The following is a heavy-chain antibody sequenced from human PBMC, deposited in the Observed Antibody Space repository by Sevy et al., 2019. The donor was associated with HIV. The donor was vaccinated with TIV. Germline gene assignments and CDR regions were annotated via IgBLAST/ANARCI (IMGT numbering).Heavy chain of an antibody. Sequence: GGSLRLSCAASGFTFSRNWMTWVRQAPGKGLEWVANIKEDGSEKCYVDSVKGRFTISRDNAKNSLYLQMDSLRADDTAMYFCASTPGTIAAADYFFDYWGQGTLVTVSS. D-gene: IGHD6-13*01. CDR3: ASTPGTIAAADYFFDY. J-gene: IGHJ4*02. CDR1: GFTFSRNW. V-gene: IGHV3-7*01. CDR2: IKEDGSEK.